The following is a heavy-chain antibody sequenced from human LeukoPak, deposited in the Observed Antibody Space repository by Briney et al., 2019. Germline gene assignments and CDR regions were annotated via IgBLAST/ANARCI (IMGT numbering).Heavy chain of an antibody. CDR2: MQYDGSVE. V-gene: IGHV3-30*02. CDR1: GFSLSIYG. J-gene: IGHJ4*02. Sequence: GGSLRLSCVVSGFSLSIYGIHCVRQAPGMGREWVTFMQYDGSVEFYADSVKGRFTMSRDNAKNSLYLQMNSLRAEDTAVYYCARDIAVAGTLDYWGQGTLVTVSS. CDR3: ARDIAVAGTLDY. D-gene: IGHD6-19*01.